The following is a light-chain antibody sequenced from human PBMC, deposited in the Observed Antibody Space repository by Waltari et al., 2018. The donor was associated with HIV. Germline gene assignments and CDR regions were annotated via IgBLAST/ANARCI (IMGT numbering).Light chain of an antibody. J-gene: IGLJ2*01. V-gene: IGLV6-57*01. CDR1: SGGIASNY. Sequence: NFMLTQTHSVSESPGKTVTISCTRSSGGIASNYVQWYQQRPGSSPTTVVSEHNQRHSGVPDRFSGSSDSSSNSASLTISGLKTEDEADYYCQSYDSSNHVVFGGGTKVTVL. CDR3: QSYDSSNHVV. CDR2: EHN.